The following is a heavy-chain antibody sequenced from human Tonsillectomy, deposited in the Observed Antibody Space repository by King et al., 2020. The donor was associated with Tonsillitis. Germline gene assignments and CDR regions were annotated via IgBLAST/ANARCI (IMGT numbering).Heavy chain of an antibody. CDR1: GFTFSSYS. D-gene: IGHD3-22*01. V-gene: IGHV3-48*01. CDR2: ISSSISTI. CDR3: ARSYDSSGYFTTSSDY. J-gene: IGHJ4*02. Sequence: VQLVESGGVLVQPGGSLRLSCAASGFTFSSYSMNWVRQAPGKGLEWVSYISSSISTIYYADSVKGRFTISRDNAKNSLYLQMNSLRAEDTAVYYCARSYDSSGYFTTSSDYWGQGTLVTVSS.